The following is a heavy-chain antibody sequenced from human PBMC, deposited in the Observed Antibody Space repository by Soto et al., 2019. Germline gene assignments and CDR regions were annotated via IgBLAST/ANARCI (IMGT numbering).Heavy chain of an antibody. CDR3: ARDRQSSHLRRPYSSSWWGAYYYYGMDV. D-gene: IGHD6-13*01. V-gene: IGHV3-21*01. J-gene: IGHJ6*02. CDR1: GFTFSSYS. CDR2: ISSSSSYI. Sequence: GGSLRLSCAASGFTFSSYSMNWVRQAPGKGLEWVSSISSSSSYIYYADSVKGRFTISRDNAKNSLYLQMNSLRAEDTAVYYCARDRQSSHLRRPYSSSWWGAYYYYGMDVWGQGTTVTVSS.